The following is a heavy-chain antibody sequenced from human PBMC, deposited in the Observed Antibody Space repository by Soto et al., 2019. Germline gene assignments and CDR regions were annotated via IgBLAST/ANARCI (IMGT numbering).Heavy chain of an antibody. D-gene: IGHD3-22*01. J-gene: IGHJ4*02. Sequence: SAEVSCKASCYTFTSYGISWVRQAPGQGLEWMGWISAYNGNTNYAQKLQGRVTMTTDTSTSTAYMELRSLRSDDTAVYYCARAGHYYDSSGPNGYFDYWGQGTLVTVSS. CDR1: CYTFTSYG. V-gene: IGHV1-18*04. CDR2: ISAYNGNT. CDR3: ARAGHYYDSSGPNGYFDY.